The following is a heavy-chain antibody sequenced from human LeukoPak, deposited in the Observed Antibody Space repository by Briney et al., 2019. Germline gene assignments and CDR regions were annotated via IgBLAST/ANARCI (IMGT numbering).Heavy chain of an antibody. D-gene: IGHD3-22*01. V-gene: IGHV3-11*01. J-gene: IGHJ4*02. Sequence: GGSLRLSCAASGFTFSDYYMSWLRQAPGKGLEWVSYISSSGSTIYYADSVKGRFTISRDNAKNSLYLQMNSLRAEDTAVYYCHVPSSGYQQGVDYWGQGTLVTVSS. CDR3: HVPSSGYQQGVDY. CDR1: GFTFSDYY. CDR2: ISSSGSTI.